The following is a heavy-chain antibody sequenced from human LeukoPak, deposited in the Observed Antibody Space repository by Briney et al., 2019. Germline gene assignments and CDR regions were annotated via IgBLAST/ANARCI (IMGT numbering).Heavy chain of an antibody. J-gene: IGHJ3*02. CDR2: INHSGST. CDR1: GGSFSGYY. Sequence: SETLSLTCAVHGGSFSGYYLSWIRQPPGKGLEWIGEINHSGSTNYNPSLKSRVTISVDTSKNQFSLKLSSVTAADTAVYYCARGEWELLHAFDIWGQGTMVTVSS. D-gene: IGHD1-26*01. V-gene: IGHV4-34*01. CDR3: ARGEWELLHAFDI.